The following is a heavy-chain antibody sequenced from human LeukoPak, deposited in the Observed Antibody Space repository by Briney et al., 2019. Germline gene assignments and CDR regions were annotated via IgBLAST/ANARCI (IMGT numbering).Heavy chain of an antibody. V-gene: IGHV4-59*01. D-gene: IGHD1-14*01. J-gene: IGHJ5*02. Sequence: SETLSLTCTVSGGSISSYYWSWIRQPPGKGLEWIGYIYYSGSTNYNPSLKSRVAISVDTSKNQFSLKLNYVTAADTAVYYCAKGGPEASAGLTWFDPWGQGTRVTVSS. CDR2: IYYSGST. CDR1: GGSISSYY. CDR3: AKGGPEASAGLTWFDP.